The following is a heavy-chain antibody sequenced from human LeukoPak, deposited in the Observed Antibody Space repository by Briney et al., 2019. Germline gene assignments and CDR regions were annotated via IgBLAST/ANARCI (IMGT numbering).Heavy chain of an antibody. Sequence: ASVKVSCKASGYTFTSYDINWVRQATGQGLEWMGWMNPNSGNTGYAQKFQGRVTMTRNTSISTAYMELSSLRSEDTAVYYCVRGGTAMARYYFDYWGQGTLVTVSS. V-gene: IGHV1-8*01. D-gene: IGHD5-18*01. CDR3: VRGGTAMARYYFDY. CDR1: GYTFTSYD. CDR2: MNPNSGNT. J-gene: IGHJ4*02.